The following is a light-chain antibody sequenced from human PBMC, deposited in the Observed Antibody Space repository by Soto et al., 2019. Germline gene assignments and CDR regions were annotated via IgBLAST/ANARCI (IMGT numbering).Light chain of an antibody. V-gene: IGKV3-11*01. CDR2: DAS. Sequence: EIVLTQSPDTLSLSPGARATLSCRASQSVGSSLAWYQQKPGQAPRLLIYDASNRATGIPARFSGSGSGTDFTLTISSLEPEDFAVYYCQQRSNWPPEVTFGPGTKVDIK. CDR3: QQRSNWPPEVT. J-gene: IGKJ3*01. CDR1: QSVGSS.